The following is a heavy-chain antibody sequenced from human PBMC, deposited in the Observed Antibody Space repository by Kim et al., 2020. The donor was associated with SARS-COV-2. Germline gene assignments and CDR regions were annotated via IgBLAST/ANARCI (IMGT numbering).Heavy chain of an antibody. J-gene: IGHJ4*02. CDR1: GHTFPDYA. CDR3: VMSGRSLYFAS. CDR2: INPGNYNT. D-gene: IGHD6-25*01. Sequence: ASVKVSCKASGHTFPDYAIHWVRQAPGQSLEWMGWINPGNYNTYSSQKFQGRVTITSDTSATTAYMELTSLRSEDTAIYYCVMSGRSLYFASWGQGTLVTVSS. V-gene: IGHV1-3*01.